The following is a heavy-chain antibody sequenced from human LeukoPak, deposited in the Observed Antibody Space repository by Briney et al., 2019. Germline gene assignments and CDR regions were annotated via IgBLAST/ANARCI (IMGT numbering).Heavy chain of an antibody. D-gene: IGHD6-13*01. V-gene: IGHV3-30*18. CDR3: AKDGTSSWFGEAT. Sequence: GRSLRLSCAASGFTFSDYGMQWVRQPPGKGLEWVALISTDGSHKDYADSVKGRFTLSRDNSKNTLYLQMNSLRVEDTAVYYCAKDGTSSWFGEATWGQGTLVTVSS. CDR1: GFTFSDYG. J-gene: IGHJ5*02. CDR2: ISTDGSHK.